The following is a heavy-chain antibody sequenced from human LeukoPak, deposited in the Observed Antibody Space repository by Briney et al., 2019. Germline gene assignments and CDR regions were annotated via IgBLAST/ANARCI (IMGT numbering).Heavy chain of an antibody. J-gene: IGHJ4*02. CDR3: ARDKGAIVGATTGGY. V-gene: IGHV1-18*01. Sequence: ASVKVSCKVSGYTFISYGISWVRQAPGQGLEWMGWISAYNGNTNYAQKLQGRVTMTTDTSTSTAYMELRSLRSDDTAVYYCARDKGAIVGATTGGYWGQGTLVTVSS. CDR2: ISAYNGNT. CDR1: GYTFISYG. D-gene: IGHD1-26*01.